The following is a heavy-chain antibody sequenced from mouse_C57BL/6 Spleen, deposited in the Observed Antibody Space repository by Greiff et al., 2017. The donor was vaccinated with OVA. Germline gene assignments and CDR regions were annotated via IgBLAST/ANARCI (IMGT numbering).Heavy chain of an antibody. CDR1: GYSITSGYY. CDR3: ARVEVYYYGKDY. CDR2: ISYDGSN. V-gene: IGHV3-6*01. D-gene: IGHD2-14*01. J-gene: IGHJ4*01. Sequence: DVKLVESGPGLVKPSQSLSLTCSVTGYSITSGYYWNWIRQFPGNKLVWMGYISYDGSNNYHPSLTNRISITRDTSKHQFFLKLNSVTTEDTATYYCARVEVYYYGKDYWGQGTSVTVAS.